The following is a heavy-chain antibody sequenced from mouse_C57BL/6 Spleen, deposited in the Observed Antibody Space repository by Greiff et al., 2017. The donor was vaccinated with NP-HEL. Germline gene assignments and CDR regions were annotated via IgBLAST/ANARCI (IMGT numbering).Heavy chain of an antibody. V-gene: IGHV5-4*01. CDR2: ISDGGSYT. CDR3: AREDYYGSSYDAMDY. J-gene: IGHJ4*01. Sequence: DVMLVESGGGLVKPGGSLKLSCAASGFTFSSYAMSWVRQTPEKRLEWVATISDGGSYTYYPDNVKGRFTISRDNAKNNLYLQMSHLKSEDTAMYYCAREDYYGSSYDAMDYWGQGTSVTVSS. D-gene: IGHD1-1*01. CDR1: GFTFSSYA.